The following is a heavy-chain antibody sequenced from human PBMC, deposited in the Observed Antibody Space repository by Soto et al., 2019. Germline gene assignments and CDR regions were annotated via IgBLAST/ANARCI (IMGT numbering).Heavy chain of an antibody. V-gene: IGHV4-39*01. CDR2: IYYSGST. CDR1: GGSISSSSYY. CDR3: ARRPGYTAMVDY. J-gene: IGHJ4*02. Sequence: QLQLQESGPGLVKPSETLSLTCTVSGGSISSSSYYWGWIRQPPGKGLEWIGSIYYSGSTYYNPSLKSRVTISVDTSKNQFSLKLSSVTAADTAVHYCARRPGYTAMVDYWGQGTLVTVSS. D-gene: IGHD5-18*01.